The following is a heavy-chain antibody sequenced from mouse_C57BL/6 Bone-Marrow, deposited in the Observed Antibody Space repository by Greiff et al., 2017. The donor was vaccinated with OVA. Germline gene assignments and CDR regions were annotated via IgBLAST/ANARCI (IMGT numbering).Heavy chain of an antibody. CDR3: ASGYYSNPYYFDY. CDR2: IYPRSGNT. Sequence: QVQLQQSGAELARPGASVKLSCKASGYTFTSYGISWVKQRPGQGLEWIGEIYPRSGNTYYNEKFKGKATLTADKSSSTAYMELRSLTSEDSAVYFCASGYYSNPYYFDYWGQGTTLTVSS. V-gene: IGHV1-81*01. CDR1: GYTFTSYG. D-gene: IGHD2-5*01. J-gene: IGHJ2*01.